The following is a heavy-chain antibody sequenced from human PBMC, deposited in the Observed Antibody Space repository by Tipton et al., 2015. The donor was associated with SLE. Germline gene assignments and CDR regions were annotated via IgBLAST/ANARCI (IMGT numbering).Heavy chain of an antibody. CDR3: ARAKVAAASGWFDP. V-gene: IGHV3-33*03. CDR1: GFTSSSYG. J-gene: IGHJ5*02. Sequence: SLRLSCAASGFTSSSYGMHWVRQAPGKGLEWVALIRYDGSNKYYADSVKGRFTISRDNAKNSLYLQMNSLRADDTAMYYCARAKVAAASGWFDPWGQGTLVTVSS. CDR2: IRYDGSNK. D-gene: IGHD2-2*01.